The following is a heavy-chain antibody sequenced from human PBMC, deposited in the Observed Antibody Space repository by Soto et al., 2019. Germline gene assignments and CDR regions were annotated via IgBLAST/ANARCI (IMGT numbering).Heavy chain of an antibody. CDR3: ARSRHGGSDNACDL. D-gene: IGHD1-26*01. CDR1: GYTFNNFW. J-gene: IGHJ6*02. Sequence: GESLKISCKGSGYTFNNFWIGWVRQLPGRGLEWMGIIYPGDCDTRXXPSFEGQXXISAYKSITSXYLQWXSLKASDTAMYYCARSRHGGSDNACDLWGQGTTVXXS. CDR2: IYPGDCDT. V-gene: IGHV5-51*01.